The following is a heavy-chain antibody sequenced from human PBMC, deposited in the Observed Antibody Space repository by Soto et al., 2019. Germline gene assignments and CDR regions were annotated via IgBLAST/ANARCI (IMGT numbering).Heavy chain of an antibody. Sequence: SETLSLTCTVSGGSISSSSYYWGWIRQPPGKGLEWIGSIYYSGSTYYNPSLKSRVTISVDTSKNQFSLKLSSVTAADTAVYYCAGPRYDSSGYYFYNFDYWGQGTLVTV. V-gene: IGHV4-39*01. D-gene: IGHD3-22*01. J-gene: IGHJ4*02. CDR1: GGSISSSSYY. CDR3: AGPRYDSSGYYFYNFDY. CDR2: IYYSGST.